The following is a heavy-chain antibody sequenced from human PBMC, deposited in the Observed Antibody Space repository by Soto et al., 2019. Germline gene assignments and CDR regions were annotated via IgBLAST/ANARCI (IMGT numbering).Heavy chain of an antibody. Sequence: SVKVSCKASGGTFSSYAISWVRQAPGQGLEWMGGIIPIFGTANYAQKFQGRVTITADESTSTAYMELSSLRSEDTAVYYCARLIAARQYYYYGMDVWGQGTTVTVSS. J-gene: IGHJ6*02. CDR2: IIPIFGTA. CDR3: ARLIAARQYYYYGMDV. D-gene: IGHD6-6*01. CDR1: GGTFSSYA. V-gene: IGHV1-69*13.